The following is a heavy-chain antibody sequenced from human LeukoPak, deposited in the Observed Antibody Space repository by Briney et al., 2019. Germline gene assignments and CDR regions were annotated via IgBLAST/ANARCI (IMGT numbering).Heavy chain of an antibody. V-gene: IGHV4-39*01. CDR2: IYYSGST. D-gene: IGHD6-13*01. CDR3: ARSKQLVIIDY. J-gene: IGHJ4*02. CDR1: RGSISSSGYY. Sequence: SETLSLTCTVSRGSISSSGYYWGWIRQPPGKGLEWIGNIYYSGSTYYNPSLKSRVTISVDTSKNQFSLKLSSATAADTAVYYCARSKQLVIIDYWGQGTLVTVSS.